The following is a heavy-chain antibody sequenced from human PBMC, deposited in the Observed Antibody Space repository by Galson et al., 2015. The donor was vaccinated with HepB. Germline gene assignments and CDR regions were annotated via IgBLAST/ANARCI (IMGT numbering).Heavy chain of an antibody. Sequence: SLRLSCAASGFTFSDYYMSWIRQAPGKGLEWVSYISSSGSTIYYADSVKGRFTNSRDNAKNSLYLQMNSLRAEDTAVYYCAFVGFTVTTRGVLDYWGQGTLVTVSS. CDR1: GFTFSDYY. CDR2: ISSSGSTI. V-gene: IGHV3-11*01. D-gene: IGHD4-17*01. J-gene: IGHJ4*02. CDR3: AFVGFTVTTRGVLDY.